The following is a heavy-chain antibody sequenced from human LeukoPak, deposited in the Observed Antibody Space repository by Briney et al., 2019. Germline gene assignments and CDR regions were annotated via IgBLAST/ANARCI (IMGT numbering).Heavy chain of an antibody. CDR1: GFTVSTNH. V-gene: IGHV3-53*01. Sequence: PGGSQTLFCAGSGFTVSTNHVTWVRQAPGKGLEWVSAINDVDTAYYADTVRGRFTISRDSAKNTLYLQMKSLRADDTAVYYCARDMVHSSGAFDYWGQGTLVTVSS. D-gene: IGHD3-22*01. CDR2: INDVDTA. J-gene: IGHJ4*02. CDR3: ARDMVHSSGAFDY.